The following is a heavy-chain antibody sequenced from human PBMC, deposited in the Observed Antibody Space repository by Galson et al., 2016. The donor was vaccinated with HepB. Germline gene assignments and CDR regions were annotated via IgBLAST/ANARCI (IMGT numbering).Heavy chain of an antibody. Sequence: SLRLSCAASGFTFSTYWMHWPRQVPGKGLVWVARINIDGSATNYADSVNGRFTVSRDNAQNTLFLQMDSLRDDDTAVYYCAREEITVVGGVITPRFDSWGQGTLVTVSS. J-gene: IGHJ5*01. D-gene: IGHD3-16*02. CDR2: INIDGSAT. CDR1: GFTFSTYW. CDR3: AREEITVVGGVITPRFDS. V-gene: IGHV3-74*01.